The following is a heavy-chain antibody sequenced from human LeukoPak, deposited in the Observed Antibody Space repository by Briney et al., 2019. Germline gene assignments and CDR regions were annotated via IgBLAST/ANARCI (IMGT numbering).Heavy chain of an antibody. J-gene: IGHJ4*02. V-gene: IGHV3-48*03. CDR3: ALPRGAYYDSSGSLFDY. Sequence: GGSLRLSCAASGFTFSSYEMNWVRQAPGKGLEWVSYISNSGSTIYYADSVKGRFTISRDNAKNSLYLQMNSLRAEDTAVYYCALPRGAYYDSSGSLFDYWGQGTLVTVSS. CDR2: ISNSGSTI. D-gene: IGHD3-22*01. CDR1: GFTFSSYE.